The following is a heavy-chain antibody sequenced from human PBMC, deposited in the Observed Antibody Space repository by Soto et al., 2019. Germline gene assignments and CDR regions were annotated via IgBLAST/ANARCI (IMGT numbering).Heavy chain of an antibody. CDR2: ISTYSGDT. D-gene: IGHD5-12*01. J-gene: IGHJ5*02. Sequence: ASVKVSCKASGYTFFTYDISWVRQAPGQGLEWMGWISTYSGDTKYAQTFQGRVTMTTDTSTTTAYLELRSLRSDDTAVYYCARHHGPTTSENWFDPWGQGTLVTVSS. CDR1: GYTFFTYD. V-gene: IGHV1-18*01. CDR3: ARHHGPTTSENWFDP.